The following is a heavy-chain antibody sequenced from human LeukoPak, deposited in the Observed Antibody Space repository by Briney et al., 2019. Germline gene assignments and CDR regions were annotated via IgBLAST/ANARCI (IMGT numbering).Heavy chain of an antibody. CDR1: GYTFTSYG. V-gene: IGHV1-69*05. D-gene: IGHD2-2*01. Sequence: GASVKVSCKASGYTFTSYGISWVRQAPGQGLEWMGGIIPIFGTANYAQKFQGRVTITTDESTSTAYMELSSLRSEDTAVYYCASAVVVPAAIFRNYYYMDVWGKGTTVTVSS. J-gene: IGHJ6*03. CDR2: IIPIFGTA. CDR3: ASAVVVPAAIFRNYYYMDV.